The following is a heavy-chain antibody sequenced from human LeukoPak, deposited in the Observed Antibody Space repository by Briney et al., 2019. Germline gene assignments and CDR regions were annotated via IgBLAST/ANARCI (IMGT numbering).Heavy chain of an antibody. CDR3: ARGRVPDFDY. Sequence: PSETLSLTCAVYGGSFSGYYWSWIRQPPGKGLEWIGEINHSGSTNYNPSLKSRVTISVDTSKNQFSLKLSSVTAADTAVYYCARGRVPDFDYWGQGTLVTVSS. CDR1: GGSFSGYY. J-gene: IGHJ4*02. D-gene: IGHD3-3*01. CDR2: INHSGST. V-gene: IGHV4-34*01.